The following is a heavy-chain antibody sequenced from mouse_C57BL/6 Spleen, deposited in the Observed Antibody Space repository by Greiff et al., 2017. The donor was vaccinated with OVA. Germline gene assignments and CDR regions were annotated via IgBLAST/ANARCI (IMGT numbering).Heavy chain of an antibody. CDR2: INYDGSST. CDR3: ARETVVAHWYFDV. J-gene: IGHJ1*03. Sequence: DVQLVESEGGLVQPGSSMKLSCTASGFTFSDYYMAWVRQVPEKGLEWVANINYDGSSTYYLDSLKSRFIISRDNAKNILYLQMSSLKSEDTATYYCARETVVAHWYFDVWGTGTTVTVSS. D-gene: IGHD1-1*01. V-gene: IGHV5-16*01. CDR1: GFTFSDYY.